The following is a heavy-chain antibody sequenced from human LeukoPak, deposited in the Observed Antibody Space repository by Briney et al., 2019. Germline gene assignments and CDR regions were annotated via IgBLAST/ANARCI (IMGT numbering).Heavy chain of an antibody. J-gene: IGHJ4*02. V-gene: IGHV3-23*01. CDR3: AKGPGDYVWGSYRPPIYFDY. CDR2: ISGSGGST. D-gene: IGHD3-16*02. CDR1: GFTFSSYA. Sequence: GASLRLSCAASGFTFSSYAMSWVRQAPGKGLEWVSAISGSGGSTYYADSVKGRFTISRDNSKNTLYLQMNSLRAEDTAVYYCAKGPGDYVWGSYRPPIYFDYWGQGTLVTVSS.